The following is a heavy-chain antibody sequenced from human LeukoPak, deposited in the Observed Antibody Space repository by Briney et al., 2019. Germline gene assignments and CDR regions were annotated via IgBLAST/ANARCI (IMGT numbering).Heavy chain of an antibody. Sequence: SETLSLTCNDSGDSITSGGFYWAWIRQSPGKGLEWIGNVYYSGSTQYNPSLRGRVSISMDMTKNQFSLNLNSVSVTDTAIYYCARRDYAAWFDPWGQGTLVTVSS. CDR2: VYYSGST. D-gene: IGHD4/OR15-4a*01. CDR3: ARRDYAAWFDP. V-gene: IGHV4-39*01. J-gene: IGHJ5*02. CDR1: GDSITSGGFY.